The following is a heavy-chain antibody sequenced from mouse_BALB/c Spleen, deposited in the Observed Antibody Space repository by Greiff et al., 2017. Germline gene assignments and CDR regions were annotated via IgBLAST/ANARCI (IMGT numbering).Heavy chain of an antibody. J-gene: IGHJ4*01. V-gene: IGHV1-69*02. CDR2: IDPSDSET. CDR3: ARRLRYYYAMDY. D-gene: IGHD2-4*01. Sequence: QVHVKQPGAELVKPGAPVKLSCKASGYTFTSYWMNWVKQRPGRGLEWIGRIDPSDSETHYNQKFKDKATLTVDKSSSTAYIQLSSLTSEDSAVYYCARRLRYYYAMDYWGQGTSVTVSS. CDR1: GYTFTSYW.